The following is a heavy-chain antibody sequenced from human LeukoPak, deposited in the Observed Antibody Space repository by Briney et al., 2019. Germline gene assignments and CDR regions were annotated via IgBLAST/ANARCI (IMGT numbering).Heavy chain of an antibody. CDR1: VFTVSSNY. CDR2: IYSGGST. Sequence: GGSLRLSCAASVFTVSSNYMSWVRQAPGKGLEWVSGIYSGGSTYYADSVKGRFTISRDNAKGSVYLQMNILRAEDTAVYYCSRGHYGPGYWGQGTLVTVSS. CDR3: SRGHYGPGY. V-gene: IGHV3-53*01. J-gene: IGHJ4*02. D-gene: IGHD3-16*01.